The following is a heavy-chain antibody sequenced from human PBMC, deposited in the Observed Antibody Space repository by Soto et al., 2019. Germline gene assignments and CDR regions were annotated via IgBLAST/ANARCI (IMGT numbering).Heavy chain of an antibody. Sequence: GESLKISCKGSGYSFTSYWINWVRQIPGKGLEWMWRIDPSDSYTNYSPSFQGHVTISADKSISTSYLQWSTLKASDTAMYYRARRSVRYSYGMDVWGQGTTVTVS. D-gene: IGHD4-17*01. CDR2: IDPSDSYT. V-gene: IGHV5-10-1*01. J-gene: IGHJ6*02. CDR3: ARRSVRYSYGMDV. CDR1: GYSFTSYW.